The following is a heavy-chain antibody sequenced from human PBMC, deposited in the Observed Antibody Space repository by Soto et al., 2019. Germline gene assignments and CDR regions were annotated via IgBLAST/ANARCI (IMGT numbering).Heavy chain of an antibody. CDR3: ARGPYSSGWYVVDY. V-gene: IGHV4-4*07. CDR2: LYSSGNT. CDR1: GASISAYA. J-gene: IGHJ4*02. Sequence: SETLSLTCTVSGASISAYAWSWIRQPAGKGLEWIGRLYSSGNTNYNPSFKGRLTMSADTSKNQFSLKLSSVTAADTAVYYCARGPYSSGWYVVDYWGQGTLVTVSS. D-gene: IGHD6-19*01.